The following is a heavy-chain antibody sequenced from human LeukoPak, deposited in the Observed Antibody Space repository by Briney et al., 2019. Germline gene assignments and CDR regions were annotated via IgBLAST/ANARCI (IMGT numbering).Heavy chain of an antibody. CDR2: IYYSGST. J-gene: IGHJ4*02. CDR3: ALYQSDAYLYFDY. D-gene: IGHD2-2*01. CDR1: GGSISSSSYY. Sequence: SETLSLTCTVSGGSISSSSYYWGWIRQPPGKGLEWIGSIYYSGSTYYNPSLKSRVTISVDTSKNQFSLKLSSVTAADTAVYYCALYQSDAYLYFDYWGQGTLVTVSS. V-gene: IGHV4-39*07.